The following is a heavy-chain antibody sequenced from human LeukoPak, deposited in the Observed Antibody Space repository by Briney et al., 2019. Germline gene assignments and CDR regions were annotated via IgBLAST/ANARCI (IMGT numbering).Heavy chain of an antibody. J-gene: IGHJ4*02. V-gene: IGHV4-4*02. CDR1: GVSISSSNW. CDR2: IYHSGST. D-gene: IGHD4-23*01. CDR3: ARNGGNSDFDY. Sequence: PSETLSLTCAVTGVSISSSNWWSWVRQPPGKGLEWIGEIYHSGSTNYTPSLKSRVTISVDKSKNQFSLKLNSVTAADTAVYYCARNGGNSDFDYWGQGTLVTVSS.